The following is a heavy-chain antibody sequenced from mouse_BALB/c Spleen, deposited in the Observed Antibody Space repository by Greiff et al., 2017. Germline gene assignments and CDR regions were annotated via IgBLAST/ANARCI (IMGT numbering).Heavy chain of an antibody. Sequence: DVKLVESGGGLVKPGGSLKLSCAASGFTFSSYTMSWVRQTPEKRLEWVATISSGGSYTYYPDSVKGRFTISRDNAKNTLYLQMSSLKSEDTAMYYCTRVYGNYDYYAMDYWGQGTSVTVSS. CDR3: TRVYGNYDYYAMDY. CDR1: GFTFSSYT. D-gene: IGHD2-1*01. V-gene: IGHV5-6-4*01. CDR2: ISSGGSYT. J-gene: IGHJ4*01.